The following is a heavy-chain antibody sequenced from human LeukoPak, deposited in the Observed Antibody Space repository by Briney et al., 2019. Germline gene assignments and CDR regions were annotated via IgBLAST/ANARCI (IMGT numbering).Heavy chain of an antibody. CDR3: ARAQIAARSFDY. CDR1: GGSISSGGYY. Sequence: SETLSLTCTVSGGSISSGGYYWSWIRQHPGKGLEWIGYIYYSGGTYYNPSLKSRVTISVDTSKNQFSLKLSSVTAADTAVYYCARAQIAARSFDYWGQGILVTVSS. D-gene: IGHD6-6*01. CDR2: IYYSGGT. J-gene: IGHJ4*02. V-gene: IGHV4-31*03.